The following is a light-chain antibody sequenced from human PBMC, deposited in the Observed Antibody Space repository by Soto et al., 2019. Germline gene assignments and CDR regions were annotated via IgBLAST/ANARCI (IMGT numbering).Light chain of an antibody. CDR2: DAS. J-gene: IGKJ3*01. V-gene: IGKV3-11*01. CDR3: QQRSNWPPRFT. Sequence: EIVLTQSPATLSLSPGERATLSCRASQSVSSYLAWYQQKPGQAPRLLIYDASNRATGIPARFSGSGSGTDFTLTISSLEPDDFAVYYCQQRSNWPPRFTFGPGTKVDI. CDR1: QSVSSY.